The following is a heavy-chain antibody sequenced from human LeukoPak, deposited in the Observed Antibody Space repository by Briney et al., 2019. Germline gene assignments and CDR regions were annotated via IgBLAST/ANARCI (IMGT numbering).Heavy chain of an antibody. CDR2: ISSSSSYI. CDR1: GFTFSSYW. V-gene: IGHV3-21*01. D-gene: IGHD6-13*01. J-gene: IGHJ5*02. Sequence: GGSLRLSCAASGFTFSSYWMSWVRQAPGKGLEWVSSISSSSSYIYYADSVKGRFTISRDNAKNSLYLQMNSLRAEDTAVYYCARDPGQLVGDNWFDPWGQGTLVTVSS. CDR3: ARDPGQLVGDNWFDP.